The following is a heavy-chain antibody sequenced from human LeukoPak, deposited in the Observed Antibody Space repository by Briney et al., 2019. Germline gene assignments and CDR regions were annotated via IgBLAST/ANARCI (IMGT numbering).Heavy chain of an antibody. V-gene: IGHV3-66*02. D-gene: IGHD3-22*01. J-gene: IGHJ4*02. Sequence: PGGSLRLSCAASGFTVSSNYMSWVRQAPGKGLEWVSVIYSGGSTYYADSVKGRFTISRDNSKNTLYLQMNSLRVEDTAVYYCARDGGYYDSSGYYIWGQGTLVTVSS. CDR1: GFTVSSNY. CDR2: IYSGGST. CDR3: ARDGGYYDSSGYYI.